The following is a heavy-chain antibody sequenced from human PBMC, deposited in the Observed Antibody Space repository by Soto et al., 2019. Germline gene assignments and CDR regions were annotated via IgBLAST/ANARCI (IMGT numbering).Heavy chain of an antibody. CDR3: ARGYSGSYPYYYYGMDV. V-gene: IGHV4-34*01. CDR2: INHSGST. CDR1: GGSFSGYY. Sequence: PSETLSLTCAVYGGSFSGYYWSWIRQPPGKGLEWIGEINHSGSTNYNPSLKSRVTISVDTSKNQFSLKLSSVTAADTAVYYCARGYSGSYPYYYYGMDVWGQGTTVTVSS. D-gene: IGHD1-26*01. J-gene: IGHJ6*02.